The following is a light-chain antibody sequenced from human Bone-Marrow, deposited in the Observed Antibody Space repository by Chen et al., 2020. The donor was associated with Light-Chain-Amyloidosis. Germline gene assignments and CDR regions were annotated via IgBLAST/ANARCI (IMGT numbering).Light chain of an antibody. V-gene: IGLV2-14*01. J-gene: IGLJ1*01. CDR2: AVS. Sequence: QSSLTQPASVSVSPGQSITISCPGTSGDVGTYNYVSWYQQHPGNAPKVMIYAVSNRPSGVSNRFSGSKSGNTASLTISGLQAEDEADYYCSSFTSSSSYVFGPGTKVTVL. CDR1: SGDVGTYNY. CDR3: SSFTSSSSYV.